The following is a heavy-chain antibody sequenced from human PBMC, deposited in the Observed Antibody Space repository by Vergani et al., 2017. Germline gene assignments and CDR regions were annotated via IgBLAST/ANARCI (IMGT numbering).Heavy chain of an antibody. Sequence: EVQLLESGGGLVQPGGSLRLSCAASGFTFSSYWMSWVRQAPGKGLEWVANIKQDGSEKYYVDSVKGRFTISRDNAKNSLYLQMNSLRAEDTAVYYCARDGVTTDQDYYYGMDVWGQGTTVTVSS. D-gene: IGHD4-11*01. CDR1: GFTFSSYW. CDR2: IKQDGSEK. V-gene: IGHV3-7*01. CDR3: ARDGVTTDQDYYYGMDV. J-gene: IGHJ6*02.